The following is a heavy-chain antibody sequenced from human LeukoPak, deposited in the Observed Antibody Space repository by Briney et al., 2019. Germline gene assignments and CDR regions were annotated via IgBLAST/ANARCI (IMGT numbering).Heavy chain of an antibody. CDR2: IYYSGST. CDR3: ALSWIAAAGAFDY. J-gene: IGHJ4*02. V-gene: IGHV4-39*07. Sequence: SETLSLTCTVSGGSISSSSYYWGWIRQPPGKGLEWIGSIYYSGSTYYNPSLKSRVTISVDTSKNQFSLKLSSVTAADTAVYYCALSWIAAAGAFDYWGQGTLVTVSS. D-gene: IGHD6-13*01. CDR1: GGSISSSSYY.